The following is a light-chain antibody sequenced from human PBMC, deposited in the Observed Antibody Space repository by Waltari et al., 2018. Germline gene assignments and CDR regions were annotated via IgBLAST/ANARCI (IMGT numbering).Light chain of an antibody. Sequence: QSITISCTGTSSDVGSYNYVSWYQQHPGKAPKLMIYEVSNRPSGVSSRFSGSKSGNTASLTISGLQAEDEADYYCSSYTSSSSYVFGTGTKVTVL. V-gene: IGLV2-14*01. CDR1: SSDVGSYNY. CDR2: EVS. J-gene: IGLJ1*01. CDR3: SSYTSSSSYV.